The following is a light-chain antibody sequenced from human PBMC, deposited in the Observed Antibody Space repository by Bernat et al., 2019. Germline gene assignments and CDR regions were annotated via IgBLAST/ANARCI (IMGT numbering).Light chain of an antibody. V-gene: IGKV1D-16*01. CDR3: QQYTSYPLT. J-gene: IGKJ4*01. CDR2: AAS. CDR1: QGIGSW. Sequence: DIQMTQSPSSLSASVGDRVTITCRASQGIGSWLAWYQQKPEKAPKSLIHAASSLQSGVASRFSGSGSWTDFTLTISNLQPEDFATYYCQQYTSYPLTFGGGTKVEIK.